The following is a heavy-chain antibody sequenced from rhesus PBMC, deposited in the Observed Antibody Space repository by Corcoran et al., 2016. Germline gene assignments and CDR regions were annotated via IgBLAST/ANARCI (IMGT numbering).Heavy chain of an antibody. D-gene: IGHD2-2*01. CDR3: ARGSEGYCTSTTCLSAEYFEF. CDR1: GGSISDRYR. J-gene: IGHJ1*01. Sequence: QVQLQESGPGVVKPSETLSLPCAVSGGSISDRYRWRWSRQPPGKGRAWLGCIYGSSTSTNYNPSLKSRVTISKDTSKNQFSLKLSSVTAADTAVYYCARGSEGYCTSTTCLSAEYFEFWGQGALVTVSS. V-gene: IGHV4S10*01. CDR2: IYGSSTST.